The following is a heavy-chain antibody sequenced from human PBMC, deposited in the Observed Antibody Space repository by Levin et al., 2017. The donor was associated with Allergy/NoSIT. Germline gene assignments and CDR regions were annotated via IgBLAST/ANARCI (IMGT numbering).Heavy chain of an antibody. CDR2: INHSGST. V-gene: IGHV4-34*01. D-gene: IGHD3-22*01. Sequence: SETLSLTCAVYGGSFSGYYWSWIRQPPGKGLEWIGEINHSGSTNYNPSLKSRVTISVDTSKNQFSLKLSSVTAADTAVYYCATRRTVSRYYDSSGPLRYWGQGTLVTVSS. CDR3: ATRRTVSRYYDSSGPLRY. J-gene: IGHJ4*02. CDR1: GGSFSGYY.